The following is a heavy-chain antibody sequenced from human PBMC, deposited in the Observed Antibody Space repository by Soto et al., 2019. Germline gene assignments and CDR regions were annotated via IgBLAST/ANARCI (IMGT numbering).Heavy chain of an antibody. Sequence: EVQLVESGGVLVQPGGSLKLSCAASGFIFSGTTIHWVRQASGEGLEWVGRIRGRADNYATGYAASVKGRFTISRDDSKKTAYLQMNSLKTEDTAVYFCTRAPDGNNADYWGQGTLVTVSS. CDR3: TRAPDGNNADY. CDR2: IRGRADNYAT. D-gene: IGHD6-13*01. V-gene: IGHV3-73*02. J-gene: IGHJ4*02. CDR1: GFIFSGTT.